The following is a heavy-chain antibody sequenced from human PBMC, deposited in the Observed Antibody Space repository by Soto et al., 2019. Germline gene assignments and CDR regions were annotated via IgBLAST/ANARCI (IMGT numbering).Heavy chain of an antibody. CDR2: IDPSDSYT. Sequence: PGESLKISCKGSGYSFTSYWISWVRQMPGKGLEWMGRIDPSDSYTNYSPSFQGHATISADKSISTAYLQWSSLKASDTAMYYCAREVQPLITGTGSPTDYWGQGTLVTVSS. CDR3: AREVQPLITGTGSPTDY. V-gene: IGHV5-10-1*01. J-gene: IGHJ4*02. D-gene: IGHD1-20*01. CDR1: GYSFTSYW.